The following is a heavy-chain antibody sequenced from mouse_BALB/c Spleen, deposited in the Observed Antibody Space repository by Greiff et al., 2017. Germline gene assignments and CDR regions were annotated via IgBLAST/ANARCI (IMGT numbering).Heavy chain of an antibody. D-gene: IGHD2-1*01. CDR3: ARDRGNGNWYFDV. CDR1: GFSLTGYG. J-gene: IGHJ1*01. Sequence: QVQLKESGPGLVAPSQSLSITCTVSGFSLTGYGVNWVRQPPGKGLEWLGMIWGDGSSDYNSALKSRLSISKDNSKSQVFLKMNSLQTDDTAMYYCARDRGNGNWYFDVWGAGTTVTVSS. CDR2: IWGDGSS. V-gene: IGHV2-6-7*01.